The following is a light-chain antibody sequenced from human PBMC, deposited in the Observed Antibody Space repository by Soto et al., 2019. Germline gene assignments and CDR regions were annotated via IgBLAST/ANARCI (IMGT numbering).Light chain of an antibody. CDR3: QQYDSFPIT. V-gene: IGKV1-5*01. J-gene: IGKJ4*01. CDR1: QSISSW. Sequence: DIQMTQYPSTLSASVGDRVSITCRASQSISSWLAWYQQKPGKAPKILIYDASSLESGVPSRFSGSGSGTEFTLTISSLQPDDFATYYCQQYDSFPITFGGGTKVDIK. CDR2: DAS.